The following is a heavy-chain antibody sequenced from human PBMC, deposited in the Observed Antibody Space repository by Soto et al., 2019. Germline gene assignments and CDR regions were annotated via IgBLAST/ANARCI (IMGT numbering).Heavy chain of an antibody. CDR1: GFTVSNNY. Sequence: EVQLVESGGGLVQPGGSLRLSCAASGFTVSNNYMNWFRLAPGKGLEWVSLIYSGGGTYYADSVKGRFTISRDNSKNTLYLQMNSLRAEDTAVYYFARNGWGMATVGMWGPGTLVTVSS. CDR2: IYSGGGT. V-gene: IGHV3-53*01. CDR3: ARNGWGMATVGM. J-gene: IGHJ4*02. D-gene: IGHD4-4*01.